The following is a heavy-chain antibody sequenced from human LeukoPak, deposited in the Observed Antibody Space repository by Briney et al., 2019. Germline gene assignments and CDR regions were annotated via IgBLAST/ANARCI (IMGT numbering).Heavy chain of an antibody. J-gene: IGHJ4*02. CDR2: IIPIFGTA. CDR1: GGTFSSYA. CDR3: AWSMDTAYGGNFDY. Sequence: SVKVSCKASGGTFSSYAISWVRQAPGQGLEWMGGIIPIFGTANYAQKFQGRVTITADESTSTAYMELSSLRSEDTAVYYCAWSMDTAYGGNFDYWGQGTLVTVSS. D-gene: IGHD5-18*01. V-gene: IGHV1-69*13.